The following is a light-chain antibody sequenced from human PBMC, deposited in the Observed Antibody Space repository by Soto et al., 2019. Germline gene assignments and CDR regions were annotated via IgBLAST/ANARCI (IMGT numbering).Light chain of an antibody. CDR2: DVS. Sequence: QSALTQPASVSGSPGQSIXISCTGTSSDVGGYNYVSWYQHHPGKAPKLMIYDVSNRPSGVSNRFSGSKSGNTASLTISGLQPEDEADYYCCSYTTSNTRQIVFGTGTKLTVL. CDR1: SSDVGGYNY. CDR3: CSYTTSNTRQIV. J-gene: IGLJ1*01. V-gene: IGLV2-14*03.